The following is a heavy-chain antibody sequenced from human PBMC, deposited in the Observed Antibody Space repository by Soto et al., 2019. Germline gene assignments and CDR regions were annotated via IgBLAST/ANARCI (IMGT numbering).Heavy chain of an antibody. J-gene: IGHJ5*02. CDR1: GFAFSSYA. CDR2: ISYDGSNK. D-gene: IGHD6-13*01. CDR3: ARDPAPGYSSSWYWRFDP. V-gene: IGHV3-30-3*01. Sequence: PGGSLRLFCAASGFAFSSYAMHWVRQAPGKGLEWVAVISYDGSNKYYADSVKGRFTISRDNSKNTLYLQMNSLRAEDTAVYYCARDPAPGYSSSWYWRFDPWGQGTLVTVSS.